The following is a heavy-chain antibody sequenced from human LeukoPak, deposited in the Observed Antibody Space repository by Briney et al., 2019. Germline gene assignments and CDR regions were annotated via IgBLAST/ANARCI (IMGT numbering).Heavy chain of an antibody. CDR3: AKVNYYGSGSYLGAFDY. D-gene: IGHD3-10*01. CDR2: ISWNSGSI. CDR1: GFTFTSYS. Sequence: PGGSLRLSCIASGFTFTSYSMNWVRQAPGKGLEWVSGISWNSGSIGYADSVKGRFTISRDNTKNSLYLQMNSLRAEDTALYYCAKVNYYGSGSYLGAFDYWGQGTLVTVSS. V-gene: IGHV3-9*01. J-gene: IGHJ4*02.